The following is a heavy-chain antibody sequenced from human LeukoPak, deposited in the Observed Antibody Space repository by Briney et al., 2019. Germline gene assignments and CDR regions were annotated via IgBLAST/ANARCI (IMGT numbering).Heavy chain of an antibody. CDR2: ISGSGGST. J-gene: IGHJ4*02. Sequence: GGSLRLSCAASGFTFSSYAMRWVRQAPGKGLEWVSAISGSGGSTYYADSVKGRFTISRDNSKNTLYLQMNSLRAVDTAVYYCARGSGSGSHYNRRDYWGQGTLVTVSS. V-gene: IGHV3-23*01. D-gene: IGHD3-10*01. CDR3: ARGSGSGSHYNRRDY. CDR1: GFTFSSYA.